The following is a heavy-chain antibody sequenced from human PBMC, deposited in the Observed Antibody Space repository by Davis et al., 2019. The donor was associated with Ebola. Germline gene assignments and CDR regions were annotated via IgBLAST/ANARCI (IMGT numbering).Heavy chain of an antibody. CDR1: GFTFGDYA. J-gene: IGHJ6*02. D-gene: IGHD3-3*01. CDR3: ARDTELRFLEWSNGMDV. V-gene: IGHV3-7*03. CDR2: IKQDGSEK. Sequence: GGSLRLSCTASGFTFGDYAMSWVRQAPGKGLEWVANIKQDGSEKYYVDSVKGRFTISRDNAKNSLYLQMNSLRAEDTAVYYCARDTELRFLEWSNGMDVWGQGTTVTVSS.